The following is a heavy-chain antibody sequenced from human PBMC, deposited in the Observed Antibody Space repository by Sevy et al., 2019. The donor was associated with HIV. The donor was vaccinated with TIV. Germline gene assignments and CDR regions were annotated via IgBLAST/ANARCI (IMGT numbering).Heavy chain of an antibody. J-gene: IGHJ3*02. CDR1: GLPFSSYA. CDR3: ARFPPERAFDI. V-gene: IGHV3-30*07. Sequence: YLRLSCAASGLPFSSYAMHWVRQGPGKGLERVAVISYDARNEAYADSVKGRFTISRDNSKNTLYLQMNSLRAEDTAVYYCARFPPERAFDIWGQGTMVIVSS. CDR2: ISYDARNE.